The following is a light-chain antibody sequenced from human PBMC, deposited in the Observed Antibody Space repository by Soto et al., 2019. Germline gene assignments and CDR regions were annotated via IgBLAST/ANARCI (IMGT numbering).Light chain of an antibody. CDR1: QSIGAY. Sequence: DIQMTQSPSSQSASVGDRVTFTRRASQSIGAYLNWYQHQPGKAPQLLIYAASNLQSGVPSRFSGSGSGTDFSLSITSLQPEDFATYYCQQSYSTPYTFGQGTKVEIK. V-gene: IGKV1-39*01. CDR3: QQSYSTPYT. J-gene: IGKJ2*01. CDR2: AAS.